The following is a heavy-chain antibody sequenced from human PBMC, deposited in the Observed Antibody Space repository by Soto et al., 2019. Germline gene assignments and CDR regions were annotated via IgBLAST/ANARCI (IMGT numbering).Heavy chain of an antibody. Sequence: GGSLRLSCAASGFTFSSYAMHWVRQAPGKGLEWVAVISYDGSNKYYADSVKGRFTISRDNSKNTLYLQMNSLRAEDTAVYYCARDLRDFWSGYFGNWLDPWGQGTLVTVSS. D-gene: IGHD3-3*01. J-gene: IGHJ5*02. V-gene: IGHV3-30-3*01. CDR3: ARDLRDFWSGYFGNWLDP. CDR2: ISYDGSNK. CDR1: GFTFSSYA.